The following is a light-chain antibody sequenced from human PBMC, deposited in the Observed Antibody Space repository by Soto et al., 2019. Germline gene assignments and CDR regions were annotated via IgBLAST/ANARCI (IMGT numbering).Light chain of an antibody. V-gene: IGKV3-15*01. CDR3: QQYNNWPIT. Sequence: EIVLTQSPGTLSLSPVERATLSCMASQSVTNSYLAWYQQKPGQAPRLLIFGASTRAAGIPARFSGSGSGTEFTLTISSLQSEDFAVYYCQQYNNWPITFGPGTRLEI. J-gene: IGKJ5*01. CDR1: QSVTNSY. CDR2: GAS.